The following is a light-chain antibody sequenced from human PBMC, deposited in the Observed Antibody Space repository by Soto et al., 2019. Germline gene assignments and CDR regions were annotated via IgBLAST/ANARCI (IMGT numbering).Light chain of an antibody. J-gene: IGLJ2*01. CDR2: DVS. CDR3: SSYTSSSTPVV. V-gene: IGLV2-14*01. Sequence: QSALTQPASVSGSPGQSITISCTGTSSGVGGYNYVSWYQQHPGKAPKLMIYDVSNRPSGVSNRFSGSKSGNTASLTISGLQAEDEADYYCSSYTSSSTPVVFGGGIKLTVL. CDR1: SSGVGGYNY.